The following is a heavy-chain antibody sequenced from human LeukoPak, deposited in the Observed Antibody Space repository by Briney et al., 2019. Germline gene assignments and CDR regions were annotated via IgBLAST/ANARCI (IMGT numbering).Heavy chain of an antibody. CDR3: ARATYDILTGYYFDY. D-gene: IGHD3-9*01. CDR1: GGSFSGYY. CDR2: INHSGST. J-gene: IGHJ4*02. V-gene: IGHV4-34*01. Sequence: KASETLSLTCAVYGGSFSGYYWSWIRQPPGKGLEWIGEINHSGSTNHNPSLKSRVTISVDTSKNQFSLKLSSVTAADTAVYYCARATYDILTGYYFDYWGQGTLVTVSS.